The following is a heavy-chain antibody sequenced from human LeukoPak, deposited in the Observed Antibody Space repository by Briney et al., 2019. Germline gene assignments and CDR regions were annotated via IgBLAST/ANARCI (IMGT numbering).Heavy chain of an antibody. CDR3: ARHSSSFDY. CDR2: ISSSSTI. D-gene: IGHD6-13*01. Sequence: GGSLRLSCAASGFTFSSYSMNWVRQAPGKGLEWVSYISSSSTIYYADSVKGRFTISRDNAKNSLYLQMNSLRAEDTAVYYCARHSSSFDYWGQGTLVTVSS. CDR1: GFTFSSYS. V-gene: IGHV3-48*04. J-gene: IGHJ4*02.